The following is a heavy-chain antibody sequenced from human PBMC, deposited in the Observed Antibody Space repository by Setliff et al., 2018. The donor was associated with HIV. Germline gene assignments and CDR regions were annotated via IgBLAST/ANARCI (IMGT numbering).Heavy chain of an antibody. CDR1: GFTFSSYA. D-gene: IGHD3-10*01. Sequence: TGGSLRLSCAASGFTFSSYAMHWVRQAPGKGLGWVAILSYDGGDRYYADSVKGRFTISRDNPKNTLYLQMNNLRPEDTAVYYCARDVGPSMVRGVPSGYWGQGTLVTVSS. V-gene: IGHV3-30*01. CDR3: ARDVGPSMVRGVPSGY. J-gene: IGHJ4*02. CDR2: LSYDGGDR.